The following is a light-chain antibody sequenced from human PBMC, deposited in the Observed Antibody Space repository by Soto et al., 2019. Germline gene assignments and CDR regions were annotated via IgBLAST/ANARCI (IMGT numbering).Light chain of an antibody. V-gene: IGLV2-14*01. CDR2: EVS. CDR3: SSYTTSNTHV. J-gene: IGLJ2*01. Sequence: QSALTQPASVSGSPGQSITISCTGSSSDVGAYTYVSWYQQHPGKAPKLMIFEVSDRPSGVSNRFSGSKSGNTASLTISGLQAEDEADYYCSSYTTSNTHVFGGGTQLTVL. CDR1: SSDVGAYTY.